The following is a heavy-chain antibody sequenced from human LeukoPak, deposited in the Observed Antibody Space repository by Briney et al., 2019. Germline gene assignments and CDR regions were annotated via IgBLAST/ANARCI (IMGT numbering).Heavy chain of an antibody. CDR1: GFAFSSHW. CDR3: ARDEVGAPPIDY. Sequence: PGGSLRLSCGASGFAFSSHWMHWVRQAPGKGLVWVSNINGDGGSTGYADSVKGRFTTSRDNAKNTLYLHMNSLRVEDTAVYYCARDEVGAPPIDYWGQGALVTVSS. CDR2: INGDGGST. V-gene: IGHV3-74*01. D-gene: IGHD1-26*01. J-gene: IGHJ4*02.